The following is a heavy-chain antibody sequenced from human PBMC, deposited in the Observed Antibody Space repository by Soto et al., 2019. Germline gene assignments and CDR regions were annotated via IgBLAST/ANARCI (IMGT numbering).Heavy chain of an antibody. V-gene: IGHV4-34*01. D-gene: IGHD2-8*02. CDR2: INHSGST. Sequence: QVQLQQWGAGLLKPSETLSLTCAVYGGSFSGYYWSWIRQPPGKGLEWIGEINHSGSTNYNPSPKSRVTISVDTSKNQFSLKLSSVTAADTAVDYCARGPYWTGQPFDPWGQGTLVTVSS. CDR3: ARGPYWTGQPFDP. J-gene: IGHJ5*02. CDR1: GGSFSGYY.